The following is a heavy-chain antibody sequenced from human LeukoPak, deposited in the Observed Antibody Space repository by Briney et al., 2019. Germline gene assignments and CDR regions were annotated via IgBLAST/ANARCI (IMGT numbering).Heavy chain of an antibody. CDR1: GLTFSSYS. V-gene: IGHV3-48*04. Sequence: GGSLRLSCAASGLTFSSYSMNWVRQAPGKGLEWVSYVSSSSSTIYYADSVKGRFTISRDNAKSSLFLQMNSLRAEDTAVYYCARDVEASNFWTGYSYWGQGTLVTVSS. CDR2: VSSSSSTI. J-gene: IGHJ4*02. D-gene: IGHD3/OR15-3a*01. CDR3: ARDVEASNFWTGYSY.